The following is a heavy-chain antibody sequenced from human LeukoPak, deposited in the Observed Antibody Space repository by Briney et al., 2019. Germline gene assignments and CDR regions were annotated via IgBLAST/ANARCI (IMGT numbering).Heavy chain of an antibody. CDR3: ARVIAAAGRGRYYYYYMDV. CDR2: IYYSGST. CDR1: GGSISSYY. J-gene: IGHJ6*03. Sequence: SETLSLTCTVSGGSISSYYWSWIRQPPGKGLEWIGYIYYSGSTNYNPSLKSRVTISVDTSKNQFSLKLGSVTAADTAVYYCARVIAAAGRGRYYYYYMDVWGKGTTVTISS. D-gene: IGHD6-13*01. V-gene: IGHV4-59*01.